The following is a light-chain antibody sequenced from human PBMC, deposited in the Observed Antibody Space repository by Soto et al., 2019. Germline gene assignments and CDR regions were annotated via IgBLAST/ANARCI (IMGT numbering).Light chain of an antibody. J-gene: IGKJ4*01. CDR2: ASS. V-gene: IGKV1-9*01. CDR1: QGISSY. CDR3: QQINSYPLT. Sequence: QLTQSPSSLYASAGDRVTITCRASQGISSYLAWYQQKPGKAPKLLIYASSNLQSGVPSRFSGSGSGTDFTLTISSLQPEDFATYYCQQINSYPLTFGGGTKVEIK.